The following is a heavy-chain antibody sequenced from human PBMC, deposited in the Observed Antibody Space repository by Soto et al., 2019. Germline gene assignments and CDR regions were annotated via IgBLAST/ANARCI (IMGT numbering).Heavy chain of an antibody. Sequence: SQTLSLTCTVSGGSISSYYWSWIRQPPGKGLEWIGYIYYSGSTNYNPSLKSRVTISVDTSKNQFSLKLSSVTAADTAVYYCARGGYCSGGSCYFDYWGQGTLVTVSS. CDR1: GGSISSYY. CDR3: ARGGYCSGGSCYFDY. CDR2: IYYSGST. D-gene: IGHD2-15*01. J-gene: IGHJ4*02. V-gene: IGHV4-59*01.